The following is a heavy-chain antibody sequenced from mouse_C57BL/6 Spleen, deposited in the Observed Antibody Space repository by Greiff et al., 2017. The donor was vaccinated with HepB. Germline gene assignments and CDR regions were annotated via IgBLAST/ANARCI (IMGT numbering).Heavy chain of an antibody. CDR3: ARGYYYGVGGDY. V-gene: IGHV1-69*01. J-gene: IGHJ4*01. CDR2: IDPSDSYT. D-gene: IGHD1-1*01. Sequence: VQLKQPGAELVMPGASVKLSCKASGYTFTSYWMHWVKQRPGQGLEWIGEIDPSDSYTNYNQKFKGKSTLTVDKSSSTAYMQLSSLTSEDSAVYYCARGYYYGVGGDYWGQGTSVTVSS. CDR1: GYTFTSYW.